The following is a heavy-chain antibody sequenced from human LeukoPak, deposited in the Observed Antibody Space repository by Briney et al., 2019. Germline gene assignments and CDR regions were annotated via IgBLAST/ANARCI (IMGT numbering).Heavy chain of an antibody. D-gene: IGHD3-10*01. J-gene: IGHJ4*02. CDR1: GFTFDDYC. CDR2: TNWDGGST. CDR3: ARRRVTVVRGVDITSYYFDY. V-gene: IGHV3-20*04. Sequence: TGGSLRLSCAASGFTFDDYCLSWVRQAPGKGLEWGSGTNWDGGSTGYADSVKGRFTISRDNARNSLYLQMNSLGAEDTALYFCARRRVTVVRGVDITSYYFDYWGQGTLVTVSS.